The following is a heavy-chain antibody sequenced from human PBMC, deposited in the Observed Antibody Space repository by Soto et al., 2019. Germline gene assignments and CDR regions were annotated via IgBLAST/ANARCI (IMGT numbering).Heavy chain of an antibody. CDR2: IYHGGTT. CDR1: GGSISSSYW. D-gene: IGHD3-3*01. V-gene: IGHV4-4*02. Sequence: QVQLQESGPGLVKPSGTLSLTCAVSGGSISSSYWWNWVRQTPRGGLEWIGKIYHGGTTNYNPSLKNRVTISVDKSKNQFSLKLTSVTAADTVVHYCVSSLNYDFWRDGGRHFYFDYWGRGILATVSS. CDR3: VSSLNYDFWRDGGRHFYFDY. J-gene: IGHJ4*02.